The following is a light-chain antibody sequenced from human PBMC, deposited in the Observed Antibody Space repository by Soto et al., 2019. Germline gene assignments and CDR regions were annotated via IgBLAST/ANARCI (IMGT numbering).Light chain of an antibody. CDR2: DNN. J-gene: IGLJ2*01. V-gene: IGLV1-51*01. CDR1: SSNIGNNY. CDR3: GTWDSSLSADVV. Sequence: QSVLTQPPSVSAAPGQKVTISCSGRSSNIGNNYVSWYQQLPGTAPKLLLYDNNKRPSGIPDRFSGSKSGTSATLGITGLQTGDEADYYCGTWDSSLSADVVFGGGTKVTVL.